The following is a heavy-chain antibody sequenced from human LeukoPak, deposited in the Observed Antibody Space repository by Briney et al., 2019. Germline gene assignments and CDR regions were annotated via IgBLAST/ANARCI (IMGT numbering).Heavy chain of an antibody. CDR2: IIPIFGTA. J-gene: IGHJ4*02. CDR3: ALIMITFGGVIEIDY. D-gene: IGHD3-16*02. CDR1: GGTFSSYA. V-gene: IGHV1-69*05. Sequence: ASVKVSCKASGGTFSSYAISWVRQAPGQGLEWMGGIIPIFGTANYAQKFQGRVTITTDESTSTAYMELSSLRSEDTAVYYCALIMITFGGVIEIDYWGQGTLVTVSS.